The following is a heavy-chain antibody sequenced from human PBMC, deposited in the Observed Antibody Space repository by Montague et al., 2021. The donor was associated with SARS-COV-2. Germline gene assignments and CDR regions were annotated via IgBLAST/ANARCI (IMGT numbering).Heavy chain of an antibody. CDR2: ISHTEST. Sequence: SETLSLTCTVSSGSISNYYWSRIRQPPGKGLEWIGFISHTESTNYNPSLESRVSISIDTSKSQFSLRVRSVTAADTAVYFCARFWSGYVDKWSQGTLVTVSS. CDR1: SGSISNYY. J-gene: IGHJ4*02. D-gene: IGHD3-3*01. CDR3: ARFWSGYVDK. V-gene: IGHV4-59*01.